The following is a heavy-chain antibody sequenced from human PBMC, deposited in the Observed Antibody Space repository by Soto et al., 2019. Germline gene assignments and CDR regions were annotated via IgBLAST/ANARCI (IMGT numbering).Heavy chain of an antibody. J-gene: IGHJ6*02. D-gene: IGHD1-1*01. CDR1: GGTISSHA. CDR3: AGTIQIPCYHGMDV. CDR2: IIPIFGTA. V-gene: IGHV1-69*01. Sequence: QVQLVQSGAEVKKPGSSVKVSCKASGGTISSHAITWVRQAPGQGLEWMGGIIPIFGTANYAQKFQGRVTITADESTSTAYMELSSLGSEDTALYYCAGTIQIPCYHGMDVWGQGTTVTVSS.